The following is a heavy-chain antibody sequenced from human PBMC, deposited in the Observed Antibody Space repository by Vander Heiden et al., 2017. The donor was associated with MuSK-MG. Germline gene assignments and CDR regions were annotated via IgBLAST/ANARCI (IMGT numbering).Heavy chain of an antibody. CDR1: GFTFSSYS. Sequence: EVQLVESGGGLVKPGGSLRLSCAASGFTFSSYSRNWVRQAPGKGLEWVSSISDSTYIYYADSLKGRFTISRDSAKNSLYLQMNSLRAEDSAVYYCARDRSSHYYGMDVWGQGTTVTVSS. CDR3: ARDRSSHYYGMDV. J-gene: IGHJ6*02. CDR2: ISDSTYI. V-gene: IGHV3-21*01. D-gene: IGHD6-13*01.